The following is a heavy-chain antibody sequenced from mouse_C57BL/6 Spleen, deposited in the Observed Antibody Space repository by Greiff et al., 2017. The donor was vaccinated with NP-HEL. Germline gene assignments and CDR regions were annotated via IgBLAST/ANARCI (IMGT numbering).Heavy chain of an antibody. CDR1: GYTFTDSY. J-gene: IGHJ3*01. V-gene: IGHV1-84*01. CDR3: ARSRPSGSLAWFAY. CDR2: IYPGSGNT. D-gene: IGHD6-1*01. Sequence: VQLQQSGPELVKPGASVKISCKASGYTFTDSYINWVKQRPGPGLEWIGWIYPGSGNTKYNEKFKGKATLPVDTSSSTADMQLSSRTSEDAAVYFCARSRPSGSLAWFAYWGQGTLVTVSA.